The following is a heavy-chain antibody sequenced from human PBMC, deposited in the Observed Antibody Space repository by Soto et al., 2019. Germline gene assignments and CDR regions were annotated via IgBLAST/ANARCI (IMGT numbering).Heavy chain of an antibody. CDR1: GFIFNNYA. CDR3: TRDPRNKGLDP. J-gene: IGHJ5*02. Sequence: GGSLRLSCAASGFIFNNYALYWVRQAPGKGLEWVASISVDGSVTYYADSVKGRFTISRDNANNMLYLQMNSLIAEDTAVYYCTRDPRNKGLDPWGQGTMVTVSS. CDR2: ISVDGSVT. V-gene: IGHV3-30*04.